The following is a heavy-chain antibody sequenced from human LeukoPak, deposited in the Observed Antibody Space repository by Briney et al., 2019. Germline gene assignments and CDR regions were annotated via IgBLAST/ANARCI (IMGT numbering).Heavy chain of an antibody. D-gene: IGHD4/OR15-4a*01. CDR3: ARRAGAYSHPYDY. V-gene: IGHV3-23*01. CDR2: ISESGGTT. CDR1: GFTFSSYD. J-gene: IGHJ4*02. Sequence: GGSLRLSCAAPGFTFSSYDMVWVRQAPGKGLEWVSSISESGGTTDYADSVKGRFTISRDNSKNTLYLQMNSLRAEDTAVYYCARRAGAYSHPYDYWGQGTLVTVSS.